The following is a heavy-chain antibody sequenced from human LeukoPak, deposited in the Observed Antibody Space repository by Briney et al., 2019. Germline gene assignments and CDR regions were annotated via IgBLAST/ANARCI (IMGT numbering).Heavy chain of an antibody. D-gene: IGHD6-13*01. Sequence: SETLSLTCTVSGGSISSYYWSWIRQPPGKGLEWIGYMYYSGSTNYNPSLKRRVTISLDTSNNQFSLKLTSVTAADTAVYYCARAHTTSWYMDYWGQGTLVTVSS. CDR2: MYYSGST. V-gene: IGHV4-59*01. CDR1: GGSISSYY. CDR3: ARAHTTSWYMDY. J-gene: IGHJ4*02.